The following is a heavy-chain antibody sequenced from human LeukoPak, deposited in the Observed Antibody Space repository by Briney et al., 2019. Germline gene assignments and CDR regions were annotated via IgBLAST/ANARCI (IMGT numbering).Heavy chain of an antibody. CDR1: GFTFSNYW. Sequence: GGSLRLSCAASGFTFSNYWMSWVRQAQGQGLELAANIKEDGSAKYYVDSVKGRFTISRDNAKNSVYLQMNSLRADDTVVYYCARRSYDSGTHYTCYQYWGQGTLVSVSS. V-gene: IGHV3-7*01. J-gene: IGHJ4*02. CDR3: ARRSYDSGTHYTCYQY. D-gene: IGHD3-10*01. CDR2: IKEDGSAK.